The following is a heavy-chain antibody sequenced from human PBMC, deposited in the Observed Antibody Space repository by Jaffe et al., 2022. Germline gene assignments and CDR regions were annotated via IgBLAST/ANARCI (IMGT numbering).Heavy chain of an antibody. D-gene: IGHD3-16*02. CDR2: IYYSGST. CDR1: GGSISSYY. CDR3: ASSSSYYDYVWGSYRSDHFDY. Sequence: QVQLQESGPGLVKPSETLSLTCTVSGGSISSYYWSWIRQPPGKGLEWIGYIYYSGSTNYNPSLKSRVTISVDTSKNQFSLKLSSVTAADTAVYYCASSSSYYDYVWGSYRSDHFDYWGQGTLVTVSS. V-gene: IGHV4-59*01. J-gene: IGHJ4*02.